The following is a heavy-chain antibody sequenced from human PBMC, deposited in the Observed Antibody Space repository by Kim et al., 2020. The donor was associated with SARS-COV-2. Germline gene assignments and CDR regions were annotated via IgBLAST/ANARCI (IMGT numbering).Heavy chain of an antibody. J-gene: IGHJ3*02. D-gene: IGHD6-13*01. CDR2: INPNSGGT. V-gene: IGHV1-2*02. Sequence: ASVKVSCKASGYTFTGYYMHWVRQAPGQGLEWMGWINPNSGGTNYAQKFQGRVTMTRDTSISTAYMELSRLRSDDTAVYYCARYGAAPYLLYAFDIWGQGTMVTVSS. CDR1: GYTFTGYY. CDR3: ARYGAAPYLLYAFDI.